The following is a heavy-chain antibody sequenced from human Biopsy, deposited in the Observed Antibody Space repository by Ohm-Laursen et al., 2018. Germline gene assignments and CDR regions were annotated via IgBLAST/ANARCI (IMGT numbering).Heavy chain of an antibody. Sequence: GTLSLTCSVSGDSVTKYYWSWIRQPPGKGLEWIGHIYYSVMTNYNPSLQSRVSISVDTSRNQVSLTLRSVTAAGTAVYYCARDSGILNYGNFKYYHYYGMDVWGQGTKVTVSS. CDR3: ARDSGILNYGNFKYYHYYGMDV. V-gene: IGHV4-59*02. D-gene: IGHD4-11*01. CDR2: IYYSVMT. CDR1: GDSVTKYY. J-gene: IGHJ6*02.